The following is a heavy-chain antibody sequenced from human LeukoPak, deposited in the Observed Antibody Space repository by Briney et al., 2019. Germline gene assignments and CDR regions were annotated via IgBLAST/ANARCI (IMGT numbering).Heavy chain of an antibody. J-gene: IGHJ4*02. CDR2: IYYSGST. CDR3: ARTQGVTMIVVVKFAEEAPFDY. CDR1: GGSISSSSYY. Sequence: PSETLSLTCTVSGGSISSSSYYWGWVRQPPGKGLEWIGSIYYSGSTYYNPSLKSRVTISVDTSKNQFSLKLSSVTAADTAVYYCARTQGVTMIVVVKFAEEAPFDYWGQGTLVTVSS. D-gene: IGHD3-22*01. V-gene: IGHV4-39*07.